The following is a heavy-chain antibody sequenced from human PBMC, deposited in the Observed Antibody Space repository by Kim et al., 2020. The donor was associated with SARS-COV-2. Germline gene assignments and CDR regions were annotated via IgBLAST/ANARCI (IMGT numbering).Heavy chain of an antibody. CDR2: ISWNSGSI. CDR3: AKETPGLGFDY. Sequence: GGSLRLSCAASGFTFDDYAMHWVRQAPGKGLEWVSGISWNSGSIGYADSVKGRFTISRDNAKNSLYLQMNSLRAEDTALYYCAKETPGLGFDYWGQGTLVTVSS. D-gene: IGHD6-19*01. CDR1: GFTFDDYA. J-gene: IGHJ4*02. V-gene: IGHV3-9*01.